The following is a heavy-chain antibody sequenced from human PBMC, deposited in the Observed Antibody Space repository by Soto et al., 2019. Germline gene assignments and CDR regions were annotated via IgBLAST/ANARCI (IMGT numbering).Heavy chain of an antibody. CDR2: INRDGSST. CDR1: GFTFSSYW. D-gene: IGHD6-25*01. Sequence: GGSLRLSCAASGFTFSSYWMHWVRQAPGKGLVWVSRINRDGSSTSYADSVKGRFTISRDNAKNTLYLQMNSLRAEDTAVYYCARALTRGSSAFDIWGEGTMVTVSS. J-gene: IGHJ3*02. CDR3: ARALTRGSSAFDI. V-gene: IGHV3-74*01.